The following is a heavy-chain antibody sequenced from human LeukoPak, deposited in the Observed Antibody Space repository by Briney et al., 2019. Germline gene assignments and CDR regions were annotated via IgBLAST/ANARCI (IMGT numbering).Heavy chain of an antibody. CDR2: IIPIFGTA. D-gene: IGHD2-15*01. J-gene: IGHJ4*02. CDR3: AKDLGGGTCAFDY. V-gene: IGHV1-69*06. CDR1: GGTFSSYA. Sequence: GASVKVSCKASGGTFSSYAISWVRQAPGQGLEWMGGIIPIFGTANYAQKFQGRVTITADKSTSTAYMELSSLRPEDTAVYYCAKDLGGGTCAFDYWGQGVLVTVSS.